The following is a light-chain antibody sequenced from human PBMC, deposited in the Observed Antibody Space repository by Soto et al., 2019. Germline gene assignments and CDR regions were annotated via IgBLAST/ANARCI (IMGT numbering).Light chain of an antibody. CDR3: AAWDDSLTGWV. CDR2: SND. J-gene: IGLJ3*02. Sequence: QSVLTQPPSASGTPGQRVTISCSGGTSNIGSNTVNWYQQLPGTAPKLLIYSNDQRPSGVPDRFSGSKSGPSASLAISGLQSEDEADYYCAAWDDSLTGWVFGGGTKLIVL. V-gene: IGLV1-44*01. CDR1: TSNIGSNT.